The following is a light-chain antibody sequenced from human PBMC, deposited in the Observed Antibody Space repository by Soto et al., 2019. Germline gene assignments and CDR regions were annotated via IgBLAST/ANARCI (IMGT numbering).Light chain of an antibody. CDR3: QQHTNWPFT. CDR1: QSVGGS. CDR2: SAS. J-gene: IGKJ2*01. V-gene: IGKV3-15*01. Sequence: EVKMTQSPATLSVSPGEEATLSCRTSQSVGGSLAWYQQKPGQPPRLLIYSASSRVTGIPARFSGSGYGTEFTLTISSLQSEDFAVYYCQQHTNWPFTFGQGTKVEIK.